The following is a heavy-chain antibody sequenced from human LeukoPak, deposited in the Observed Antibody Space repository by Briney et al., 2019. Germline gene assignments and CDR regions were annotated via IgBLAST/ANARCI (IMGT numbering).Heavy chain of an antibody. CDR2: INWNGGNT. D-gene: IGHD1-26*01. J-gene: IGHJ4*02. CDR1: GFTFDDYA. Sequence: GGSLRLSCAASGFTFDDYAMNWVRQAAGKGLEWVSGINWNGGNTAYADSVKGRFTISRDNAKNSLYLQMNSLRAEDTALYYCARAFFPTVGAYDYWGQGTLVTVSS. V-gene: IGHV3-20*04. CDR3: ARAFFPTVGAYDY.